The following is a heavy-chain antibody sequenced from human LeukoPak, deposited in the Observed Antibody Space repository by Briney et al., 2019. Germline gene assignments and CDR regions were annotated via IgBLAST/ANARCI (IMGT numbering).Heavy chain of an antibody. D-gene: IGHD4-23*01. CDR1: GGSFSGYY. J-gene: IGHJ4*02. V-gene: IGHV4-34*01. CDR2: INHSGST. Sequence: SETLSLTCAVYGGSFSGYYWSWIRQPPGKGLEWIGEINHSGSTNYNPSLKSRVTISVDTSKNQFSLKLSSVTAADTAVYYCARGPTVEYFDHWGQGTLVTVSS. CDR3: ARGPTVEYFDH.